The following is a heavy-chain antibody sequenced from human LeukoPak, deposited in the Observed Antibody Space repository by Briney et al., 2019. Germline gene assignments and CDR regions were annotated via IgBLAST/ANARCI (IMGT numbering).Heavy chain of an antibody. J-gene: IGHJ4*02. V-gene: IGHV1-69*04. D-gene: IGHD3-16*01. CDR1: GGTFSSYA. CDR2: IIPILGIA. Sequence: GASVKVSCKASGGTFSSYAISWVRQAPGRGLEWMGRIIPILGIANYAQKFQGRVTITADKSTSTVYMELSSLRSEDTAVYYCARDLISKFDYWGQGTLVTVSS. CDR3: ARDLISKFDY.